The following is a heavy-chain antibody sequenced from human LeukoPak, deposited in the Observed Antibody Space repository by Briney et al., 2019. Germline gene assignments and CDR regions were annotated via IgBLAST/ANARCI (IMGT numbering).Heavy chain of an antibody. CDR2: IYYSGST. V-gene: IGHV4-59*08. Sequence: SETLSLTCTVSGGSISSYYWSWIRQPPGKGLEWIGYIYYSGSTNYNPSLKSRVTISVDTSKNQFSLKLSSVTAADTAVYYCVRQGTGAFDPWGQGTLVTVSS. D-gene: IGHD1-14*01. CDR3: VRQGTGAFDP. CDR1: GGSISSYY. J-gene: IGHJ5*02.